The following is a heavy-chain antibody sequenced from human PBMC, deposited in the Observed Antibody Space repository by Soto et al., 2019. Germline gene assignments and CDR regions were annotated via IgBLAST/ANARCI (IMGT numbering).Heavy chain of an antibody. D-gene: IGHD6-19*01. CDR1: GGSFSGYY. CDR2: INHSGST. Sequence: PSETLSLTCAVYGGSFSGYYWSWIRQPPGKGLEWIGEINHSGSTNYNPSLKSRVTISVDTSKNQFSLKLSSVTAADTAVYYCARDGIAVAGGDGGAEYFQHWGQGTQVTVSS. J-gene: IGHJ1*01. V-gene: IGHV4-34*01. CDR3: ARDGIAVAGGDGGAEYFQH.